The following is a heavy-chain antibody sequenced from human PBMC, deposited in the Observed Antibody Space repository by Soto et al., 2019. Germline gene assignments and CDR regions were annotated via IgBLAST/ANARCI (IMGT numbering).Heavy chain of an antibody. CDR1: GFSLSSSGMC. Sequence: SGPTLVNPTQTLTLTCTFSGFSLSSSGMCVSWIRQPPGKALEWLARIDWDDDKYYSTSLETRLTISKDTSKNQVVLTMTNMDPVDTATYYCARSGPPSPFAYWGQGTLVTVSS. J-gene: IGHJ4*02. CDR2: IDWDDDK. CDR3: ARSGPPSPFAY. V-gene: IGHV2-70*11.